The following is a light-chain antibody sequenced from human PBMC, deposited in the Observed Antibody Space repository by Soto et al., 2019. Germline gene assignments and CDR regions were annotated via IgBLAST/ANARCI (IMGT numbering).Light chain of an antibody. CDR2: KAS. CDR3: QQYET. J-gene: IGKJ1*01. V-gene: IGKV1-5*03. Sequence: DIQMTQSPSTLSASVGDRVTITCRASQSISSWLAWYQQKPGKAPKLLIYKASSLESGVPSRFSGSGSGTEFTLTISSLQPDDFATYYCQQYETFGQGTKGDIK. CDR1: QSISSW.